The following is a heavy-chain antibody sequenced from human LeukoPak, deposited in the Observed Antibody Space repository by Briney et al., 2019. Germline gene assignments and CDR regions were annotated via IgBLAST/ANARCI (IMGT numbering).Heavy chain of an antibody. J-gene: IGHJ5*02. CDR1: GYTFTRYY. Sequence: APVKVSCKASGYTFTRYYMHWVRQAPGQGLEWMGIINPSGGSTSYAQKFQGRVTMTRDTSTSTVYMELSSLRSEDTAVYYCARVAPWGFWFGPWGQGTLVTVSS. D-gene: IGHD7-27*01. V-gene: IGHV1-46*01. CDR3: ARVAPWGFWFGP. CDR2: INPSGGST.